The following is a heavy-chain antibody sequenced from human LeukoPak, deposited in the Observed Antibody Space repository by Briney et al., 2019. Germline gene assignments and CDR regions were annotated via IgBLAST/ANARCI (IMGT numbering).Heavy chain of an antibody. D-gene: IGHD5-18*01. CDR3: ARGHSYGY. V-gene: IGHV4-30-2*01. CDR2: IYHSGST. CDR1: GGSISSGGYS. Sequence: PSETLSLTCAVSGGSISSGGYSWSWIRQPPGKGLEWIGYIYHSGSTYYNPSLKSRVTISVDRSKNQFSLKLSSVTAADTAVYYCARGHSYGYWGQGTLVTVSS. J-gene: IGHJ4*02.